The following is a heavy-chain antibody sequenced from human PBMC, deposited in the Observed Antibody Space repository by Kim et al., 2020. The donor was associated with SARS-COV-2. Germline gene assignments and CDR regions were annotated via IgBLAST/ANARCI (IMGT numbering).Heavy chain of an antibody. CDR2: ISSSSSYI. J-gene: IGHJ6*02. Sequence: GGSLRLSCAASGFTFSSYSMNWVRQAPGKGLEWVSSISSSSSYIYYADSVKGRFTISRDNAKNSLYLQMNSLRAEDTAVYYCARDPYGGDWFYYYYGMDVWGHGAPGTAS. CDR3: ARDPYGGDWFYYYYGMDV. CDR1: GFTFSSYS. V-gene: IGHV3-21*01. D-gene: IGHD2-21*01.